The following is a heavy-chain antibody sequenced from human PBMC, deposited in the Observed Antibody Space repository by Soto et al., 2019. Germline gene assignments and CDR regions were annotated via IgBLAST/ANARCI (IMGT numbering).Heavy chain of an antibody. Sequence: ETLSLTCTVSGGSISSYYWSWIRQPPGKGLEWIGYIYYSGSTNYNPSLKSRVTISVDTSKNQFSLKLSSVTAADTAVHYCATSGGTGYWGQGTLVTVSS. J-gene: IGHJ4*02. V-gene: IGHV4-59*01. D-gene: IGHD6-19*01. CDR3: ATSGGTGY. CDR1: GGSISSYY. CDR2: IYYSGST.